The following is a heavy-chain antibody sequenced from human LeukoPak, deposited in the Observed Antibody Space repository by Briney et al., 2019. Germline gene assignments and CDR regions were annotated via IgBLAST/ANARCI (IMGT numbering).Heavy chain of an antibody. D-gene: IGHD3-9*01. Sequence: TGGSLRLSCSASGFTFSSYTVHWVRQAPGKGLEFVSAITSTGGNTYYADSVTGRFTLPRDNSKYTLYLQMSSLRAEDTVVYYCVIVRGYFDSSGTDYWGQGTLVTVSS. V-gene: IGHV3-64D*06. J-gene: IGHJ4*02. CDR1: GFTFSSYT. CDR3: VIVRGYFDSSGTDY. CDR2: ITSTGGNT.